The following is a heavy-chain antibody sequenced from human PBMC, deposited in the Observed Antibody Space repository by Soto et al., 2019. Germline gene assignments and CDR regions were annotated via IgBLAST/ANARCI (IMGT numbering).Heavy chain of an antibody. Sequence: EVQLVESGGGLVQPGRSLRLSCAASGFTFDDYAMHWVRQAPGKGLEWVSGISWNSGSIGYADSVKGRFTISRDNAKNSLYLQMNSLRAEETALYYCAKETVITIFGVVIQDYYYGMDVWGQGTTVTVSS. CDR2: ISWNSGSI. D-gene: IGHD3-3*01. J-gene: IGHJ6*02. CDR3: AKETVITIFGVVIQDYYYGMDV. CDR1: GFTFDDYA. V-gene: IGHV3-9*01.